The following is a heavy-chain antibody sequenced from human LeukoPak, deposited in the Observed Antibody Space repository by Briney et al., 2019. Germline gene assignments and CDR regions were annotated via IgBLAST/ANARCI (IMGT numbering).Heavy chain of an antibody. J-gene: IGHJ4*02. CDR3: AKDSGYSDGLSVLDQ. D-gene: IGHD4-17*01. CDR2: IKGSGGST. Sequence: PGGSLRLSCVASGFTFSNYAMSWVRQAPGKGLEWVSGIKGSGGSTYYADSAKGRFTISRDDSKNTLYLQMNNLRAEDTAVYYCAKDSGYSDGLSVLDQWGQGHLVTVSS. V-gene: IGHV3-23*01. CDR1: GFTFSNYA.